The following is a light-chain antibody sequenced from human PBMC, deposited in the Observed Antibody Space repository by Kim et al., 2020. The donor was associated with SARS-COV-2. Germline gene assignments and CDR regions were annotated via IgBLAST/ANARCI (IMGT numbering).Light chain of an antibody. CDR2: GAS. CDR1: QSISSEF. V-gene: IGKV3-20*01. J-gene: IGKJ2*01. Sequence: PGERATLSCRASQSISSEFLAWYQQISCQPPRLLMFGASNRAAGIPDRFSCGGSGTDFTLTITRLEPADSAVYYCQQYTTSPPAYTFGQGTKLEIK. CDR3: QQYTTSPPAYT.